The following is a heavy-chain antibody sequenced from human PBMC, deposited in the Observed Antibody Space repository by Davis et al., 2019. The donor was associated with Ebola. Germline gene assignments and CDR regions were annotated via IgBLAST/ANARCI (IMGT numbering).Heavy chain of an antibody. V-gene: IGHV1-46*01. D-gene: IGHD3-22*01. J-gene: IGHJ4*02. CDR2: INPSGGST. CDR3: AKDYYDSSGYYLTGFDY. CDR1: GYTFTSYY. Sequence: ASVKVSCKASGYTFTSYYMHWVRQAPGQGLEWMGIINPSGGSTSYAQKFQGRVTMTRDTSTSTVYMELSSLRSEDTAVYYCAKDYYDSSGYYLTGFDYWGQGTLVTVSS.